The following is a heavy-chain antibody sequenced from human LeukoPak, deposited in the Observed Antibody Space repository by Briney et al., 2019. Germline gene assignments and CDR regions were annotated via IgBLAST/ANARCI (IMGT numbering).Heavy chain of an antibody. V-gene: IGHV3-23*01. CDR2: ISGSGGST. J-gene: IGHJ4*02. D-gene: IGHD1-1*01. CDR3: AKPRLLSKLGTLFDY. CDR1: GFTFSSYA. Sequence: GGSLGLSCAASGFTFSSYAMSWVRQAPGKGLEWVSAISGSGGSTYYADSVKGRFTNSRDNSKNTLYLQMNSLRAEDTAVYYCAKPRLLSKLGTLFDYWGQGTLVTVSS.